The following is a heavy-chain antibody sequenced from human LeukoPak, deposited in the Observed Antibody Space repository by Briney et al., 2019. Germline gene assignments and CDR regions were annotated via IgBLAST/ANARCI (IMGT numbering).Heavy chain of an antibody. J-gene: IGHJ6*02. CDR2: IIPIFGTA. Sequence: GSSVKVSCKASGGTFSSYAISWVRQAPGQGLEWMGGIIPIFGTANYAQKFQGRVTITADESTSTAYMELSSQRSEDTAVYYCASPTSRYYYYGMDVWGQGTTVTVSS. CDR1: GGTFSSYA. CDR3: ASPTSRYYYYGMDV. V-gene: IGHV1-69*01.